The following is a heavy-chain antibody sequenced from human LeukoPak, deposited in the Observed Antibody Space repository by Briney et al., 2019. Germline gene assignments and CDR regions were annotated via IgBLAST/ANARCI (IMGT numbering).Heavy chain of an antibody. CDR3: ARRGTDYCTPSSCPPNWFAP. CDR1: GLSFTNYD. Sequence: GGSLSLTCAASGLSFTNYDLNCVRQAPGKGLEWVSSISSSSSYVYYADSAKGRFTISSDNAKNSLYLEMNSLRAEDTPVYSCARRGTDYCTPSSCPPNWFAPWAQETHVTVSS. J-gene: IGHJ5*02. D-gene: IGHD4-11*01. CDR2: ISSSSSYV. V-gene: IGHV3-21*01.